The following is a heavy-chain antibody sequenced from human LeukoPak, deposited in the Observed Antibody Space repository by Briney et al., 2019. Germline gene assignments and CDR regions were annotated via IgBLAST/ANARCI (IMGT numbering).Heavy chain of an antibody. V-gene: IGHV3-21*01. D-gene: IGHD5-18*01. J-gene: IGHJ3*02. CDR1: GFTFSRNS. CDR2: ISSSGSYI. CDR3: ARSRSGFSYGPDAFDI. Sequence: GGSLRLSCAASGFTFSRNSMNWVRQAPGKGLEWVASISSSGSYIYYAESVKGRFTISRDNAKNSLSLQMNGLKVEDTAVFYCARSRSGFSYGPDAFDIWGQGTMVTVSS.